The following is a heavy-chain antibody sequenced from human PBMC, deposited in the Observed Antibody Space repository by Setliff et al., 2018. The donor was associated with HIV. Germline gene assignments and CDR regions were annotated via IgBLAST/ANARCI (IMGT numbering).Heavy chain of an antibody. CDR3: ARSLLPSITVAGTIGY. Sequence: SETLSLTCTVSGGSVSSGSYFWSWIRQPAGKGLEWIGHIFTSGSTSYNPSLKSRLTISVDTSKNQFSLKMSSVTAADTAVYYCARSLLPSITVAGTIGYWGQGSLVTVSS. CDR2: IFTSGST. V-gene: IGHV4-61*09. CDR1: GGSVSSGSYF. J-gene: IGHJ4*02. D-gene: IGHD6-19*01.